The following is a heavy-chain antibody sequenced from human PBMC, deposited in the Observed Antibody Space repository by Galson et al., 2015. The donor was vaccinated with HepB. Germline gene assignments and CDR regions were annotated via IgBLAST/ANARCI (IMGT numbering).Heavy chain of an antibody. Sequence: QSGAEVKKPGESLRISCKGSGYSFTSYWISWVRQMPGKGLEWMGRIDPSDSYTNYSPSFQGHVTISADKSISTAYLQWSSLKASDTAMYYCARHGTVLLWFGEGPVGWFDPWGQGTLVTVSS. CDR2: IDPSDSYT. D-gene: IGHD3-10*01. CDR1: GYSFTSYW. V-gene: IGHV5-10-1*01. CDR3: ARHGTVLLWFGEGPVGWFDP. J-gene: IGHJ5*02.